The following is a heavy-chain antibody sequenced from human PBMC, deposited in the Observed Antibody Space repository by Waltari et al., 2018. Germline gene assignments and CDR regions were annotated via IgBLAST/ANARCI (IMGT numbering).Heavy chain of an antibody. CDR1: GGSFSGYY. CDR3: ARGLNLAALDY. CDR2: INHSGST. D-gene: IGHD6-13*01. Sequence: QVQLQQWGAGLLKPSETLSLTCAVYGGSFSGYYWSWIRQPPGKGLEWIGEINHSGSTNYNPSRKSRVTISVDTSKNQFSLKLSSVTAADTAVYYCARGLNLAALDYWGQGTLVTVSS. V-gene: IGHV4-34*01. J-gene: IGHJ4*02.